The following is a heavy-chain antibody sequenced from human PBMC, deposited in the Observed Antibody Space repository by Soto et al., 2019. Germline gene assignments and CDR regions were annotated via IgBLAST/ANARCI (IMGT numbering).Heavy chain of an antibody. Sequence: QVQLQESGPGLVKPSQTLSLTCTVSGGSISSGGYYWSWIRQHPGKGLEWIGYIYYSGSTYYNPSLKSPVTKXGDXSXHQCSLKLSSVTAADTAVYYCARDHYGDAYHLGLDVWGQGTTVTVSS. CDR1: GGSISSGGYY. D-gene: IGHD4-17*01. CDR3: ARDHYGDAYHLGLDV. V-gene: IGHV4-31*01. J-gene: IGHJ6*02. CDR2: IYYSGST.